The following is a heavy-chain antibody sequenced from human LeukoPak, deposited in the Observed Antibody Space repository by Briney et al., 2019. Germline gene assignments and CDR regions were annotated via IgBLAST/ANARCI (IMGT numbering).Heavy chain of an antibody. CDR1: GGSFSGYY. CDR3: ARRRDYYYGSGSYSWFDP. Sequence: SETLSLTCAVYGGSFSGYYWSWIRQPPGKGLEWIGEINHSGSTNYNPSLKSRVTISVDTSKNQFSLKLSSVTAADTAVYYCARRRDYYYGSGSYSWFDPWGQGTLVTVSS. D-gene: IGHD3-10*01. CDR2: INHSGST. J-gene: IGHJ5*02. V-gene: IGHV4-34*01.